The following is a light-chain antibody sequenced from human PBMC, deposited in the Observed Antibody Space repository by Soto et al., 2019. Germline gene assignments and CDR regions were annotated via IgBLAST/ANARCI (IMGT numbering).Light chain of an antibody. V-gene: IGKV1-5*03. CDR2: KAS. Sequence: DIQMTQSPSTLSASVGDRVTITCRASQRISNWLAWYQQKPGKAPKVLIYKASTLESGVPSRFSGSGSGTEFTLTISSLQPEDGATYYCQHYNIYSWTFGKGTKVDIK. CDR3: QHYNIYSWT. CDR1: QRISNW. J-gene: IGKJ1*01.